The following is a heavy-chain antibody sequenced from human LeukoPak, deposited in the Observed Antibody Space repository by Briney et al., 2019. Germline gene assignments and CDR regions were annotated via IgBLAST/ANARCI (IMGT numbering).Heavy chain of an antibody. CDR2: ISHSSSTI. CDR1: GFIFRDYY. Sequence: GGSLRLSCAASGFIFRDYYMSWTRQAPGKGLEWVSYISHSSSTIHYADSVRGRFTISRDNAKSSLYLQMNSLRAEDTAVYFCARDYVWGSSSDYWGQGTLVTVSS. D-gene: IGHD3-16*01. V-gene: IGHV3-11*04. CDR3: ARDYVWGSSSDY. J-gene: IGHJ4*02.